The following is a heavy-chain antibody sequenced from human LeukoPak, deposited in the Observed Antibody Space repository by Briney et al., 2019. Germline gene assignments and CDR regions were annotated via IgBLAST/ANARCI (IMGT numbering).Heavy chain of an antibody. D-gene: IGHD6-13*01. CDR1: GYSFTSYW. J-gene: IGHJ3*02. V-gene: IGHV5-51*01. Sequence: GESLKISCKGSGYSFTSYWIGWLRQMPGKGLEWMGIIYPGDSDTRYSPSFQGQVTISADKSISTAYLQWSSLKASDTAMYYCATHSRIAAAGTSMDAFDIWGQGTMVTVSS. CDR3: ATHSRIAAAGTSMDAFDI. CDR2: IYPGDSDT.